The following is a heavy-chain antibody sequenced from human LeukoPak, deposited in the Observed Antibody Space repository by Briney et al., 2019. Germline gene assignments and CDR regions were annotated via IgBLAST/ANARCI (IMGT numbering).Heavy chain of an antibody. J-gene: IGHJ4*02. CDR2: INHSGST. D-gene: IGHD5-18*01. CDR3: ARHRRGYSYGHGKRGCCYFDY. Sequence: SETLSLTCAVYGGSFSGYYWSWIRRPPGKGLEWIGEINHSGSTNYNPSLESRVTISVDTSKKQFSLKLSSVTAADTAVYYCARHRRGYSYGHGKRGCCYFDYWGQGTLVTVSS. CDR1: GGSFSGYY. V-gene: IGHV4-34*01.